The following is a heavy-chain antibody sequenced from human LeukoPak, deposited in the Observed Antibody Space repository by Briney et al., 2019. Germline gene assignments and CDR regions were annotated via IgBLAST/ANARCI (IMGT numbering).Heavy chain of an antibody. CDR2: ISASNGDT. CDR1: GYTFLNYG. Sequence: EASVKVSCKASGYTFLNYGISWVRKAPGQGLEWMGWISASNGDTDYAQKFKGGVIVATDTSTKTAYMELTSLRSDAAAIFYCSRHSVRGVRMFDHCGQGTLVTVSS. D-gene: IGHD3-10*01. V-gene: IGHV1-18*01. J-gene: IGHJ4*02. CDR3: SRHSVRGVRMFDH.